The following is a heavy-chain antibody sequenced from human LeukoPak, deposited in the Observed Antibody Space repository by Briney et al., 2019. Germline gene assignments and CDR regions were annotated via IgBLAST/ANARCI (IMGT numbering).Heavy chain of an antibody. V-gene: IGHV3-21*04. D-gene: IGHD1-26*01. CDR1: AFSLNAYN. CDR2: ISYTGTYI. CDR3: VRDRGTYRPIDY. J-gene: IGHJ4*02. Sequence: TGGSLRLSCAASAFSLNAYNMNWVRQAPGKGLEWVSSISYTGTYIYYADSVKGRFTIFRDNAQNSLYLQMNSLRAEDTAIYYCVRDRGTYRPIDYWGQGTLVTVSS.